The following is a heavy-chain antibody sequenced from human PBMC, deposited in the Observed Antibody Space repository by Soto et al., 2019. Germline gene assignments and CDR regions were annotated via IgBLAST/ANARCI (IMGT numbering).Heavy chain of an antibody. CDR2: ISSNGGST. D-gene: IGHD6-13*01. CDR1: GFTFSSYA. Sequence: GGSLRLSCAASGFTFSSYAMHWVRQAPGKGLEYVSGISSNGGSTYYADSVKGRFTISRDNSKNTLYLQMSSLRAEDTAVYYCVKNRGSWYGPSDYWGQGTLVTVSS. J-gene: IGHJ4*02. V-gene: IGHV3-64D*06. CDR3: VKNRGSWYGPSDY.